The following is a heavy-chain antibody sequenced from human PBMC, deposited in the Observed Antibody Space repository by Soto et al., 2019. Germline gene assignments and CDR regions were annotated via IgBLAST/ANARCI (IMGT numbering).Heavy chain of an antibody. J-gene: IGHJ3*02. CDR2: ISGSGGST. CDR3: AKGVRNMIVVVIPDAFDI. V-gene: IGHV3-23*01. D-gene: IGHD3-22*01. Sequence: GGSLRLSCAASGFTFSSYAMSWVRHAPGKGLEWVSAISGSGGSTYYADSVKGRFTISRDNSKNTLYLQMNSLRAEDTAVYYCAKGVRNMIVVVIPDAFDIWGQGTMVTVSS. CDR1: GFTFSSYA.